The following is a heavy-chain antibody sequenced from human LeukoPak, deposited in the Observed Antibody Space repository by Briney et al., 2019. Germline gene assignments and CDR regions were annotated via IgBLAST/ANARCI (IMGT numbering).Heavy chain of an antibody. CDR1: GFTFSTYA. Sequence: AGGSPRLSCAGSGFTFSTYAMHWVRQAPAKGLEWVAVISSDGTKKYYADSVKGRFTISRDNSKDMLYLQMNSLRVDDTAVYYCARDPNSGYDMVWYLDLWGRGTLVTVSS. D-gene: IGHD5-12*01. CDR2: ISSDGTKK. V-gene: IGHV3-30-3*01. J-gene: IGHJ2*01. CDR3: ARDPNSGYDMVWYLDL.